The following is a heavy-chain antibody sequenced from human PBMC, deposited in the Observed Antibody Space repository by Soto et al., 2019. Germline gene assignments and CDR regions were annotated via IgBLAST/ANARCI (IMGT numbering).Heavy chain of an antibody. CDR1: GFTFSSYT. Sequence: PGGSLRLSCAASGFTFSSYTMMWVRQAPGRGLEWVSGISGTGDKTYYADSVKGRFTISRDNSKNTLYLQMNTLRAEDTAVYYCAKGLSVVLISYSDYWGQGALVTVSS. D-gene: IGHD2-8*01. CDR2: ISGTGDKT. J-gene: IGHJ4*03. V-gene: IGHV3-23*01. CDR3: AKGLSVVLISYSDY.